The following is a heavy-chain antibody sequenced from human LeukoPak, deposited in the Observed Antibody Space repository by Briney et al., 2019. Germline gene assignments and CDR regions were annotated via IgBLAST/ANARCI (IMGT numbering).Heavy chain of an antibody. CDR3: ARPLNYDSSGYGAFDI. CDR2: IYYSGST. D-gene: IGHD3-22*01. J-gene: IGHJ3*02. Sequence: SETLSLTCTVSGGSISSYYWSWIRQPPGKGLEWIGYIYYSGSTNYNPSLKSRVTISVDPSKNQFSLKLSSVTAADTAVYYCARPLNYDSSGYGAFDIWGQGTMVTVSS. CDR1: GGSISSYY. V-gene: IGHV4-59*01.